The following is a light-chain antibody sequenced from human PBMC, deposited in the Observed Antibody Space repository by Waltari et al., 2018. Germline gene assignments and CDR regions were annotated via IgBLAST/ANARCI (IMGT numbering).Light chain of an antibody. CDR2: GAS. J-gene: IGKJ2*01. CDR3: QQYGSSPET. Sequence: SLSPGERATLSCRASQSVSSSYLAWYQQKPGQAPRLLIYGASSRATGIPDRFSGSGSGTDFTLTISRLEPEDFAVYYCQQYGSSPETFGQGTKVEIK. CDR1: QSVSSSY. V-gene: IGKV3-20*01.